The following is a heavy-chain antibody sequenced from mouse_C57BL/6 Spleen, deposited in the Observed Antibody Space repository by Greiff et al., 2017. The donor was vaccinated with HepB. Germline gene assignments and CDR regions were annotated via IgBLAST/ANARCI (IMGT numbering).Heavy chain of an antibody. CDR2: IYPGDGDT. Sequence: QVQLQHSGAELVKPGASVKISCKASGYAFSSYWMNWVKQRPGKGLEWIGQIYPGDGDTNYNGKFKGKATLTADKSSSTAYMQLSSLTSEDSAVYFCAREGTTVVADYWGQGTTLTVSS. CDR1: GYAFSSYW. V-gene: IGHV1-80*01. J-gene: IGHJ2*01. D-gene: IGHD1-1*01. CDR3: AREGTTVVADY.